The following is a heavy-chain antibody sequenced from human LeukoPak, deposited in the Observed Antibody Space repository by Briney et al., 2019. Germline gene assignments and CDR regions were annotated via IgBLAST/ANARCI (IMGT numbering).Heavy chain of an antibody. D-gene: IGHD6-19*01. V-gene: IGHV3-23*01. CDR1: GFTFSNYA. CDR3: AKGGYSSGWYEGY. Sequence: GGSLRLSCEASGFTFSNYAMSWVRQASGKGLEWVSAINGRAVSTYYADSVKGRFTISRDNSKNTLYLQMNSLRAEDTAVYYCAKGGYSSGWYEGYCGQGALVTVSS. CDR2: INGRAVST. J-gene: IGHJ4*02.